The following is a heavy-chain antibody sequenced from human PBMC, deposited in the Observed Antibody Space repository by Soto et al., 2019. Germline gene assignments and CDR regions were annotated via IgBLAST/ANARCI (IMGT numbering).Heavy chain of an antibody. D-gene: IGHD6-19*01. CDR1: VYTFTSYA. CDR3: AREESSGSVDS. V-gene: IGHV1-3*01. CDR2: INAGNGNT. J-gene: IGHJ4*02. Sequence: XSVKVSCKDSVYTFTSYAMHWVRQAPGQRLEWMRWINAGNGNTKYSQKFQGRVTITRDTSASTAYMELSSLRSEDTAVYYCAREESSGSVDSWGQGNLVTVSS.